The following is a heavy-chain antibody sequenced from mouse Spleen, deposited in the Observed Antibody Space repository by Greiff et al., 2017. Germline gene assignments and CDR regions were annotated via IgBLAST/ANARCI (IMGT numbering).Heavy chain of an antibody. D-gene: IGHD2-3*01. CDR3: ARDGDGYSLYDY. J-gene: IGHJ2*01. Sequence: EVKLQESGPGLVKPSQSLSLTCSVTGYSITSGYYWNWIRQFPGNKLEWMGYISYDGSNNYNPSLKNRISITRDTSKNQFFLKLNSVTTEDTATYYCARDGDGYSLYDYWGQGTTLTVSS. CDR1: GYSITSGYY. V-gene: IGHV3-6*01. CDR2: ISYDGSN.